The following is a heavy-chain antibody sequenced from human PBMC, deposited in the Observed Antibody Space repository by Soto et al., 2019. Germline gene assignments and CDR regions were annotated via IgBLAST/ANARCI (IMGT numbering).Heavy chain of an antibody. CDR3: AKDQVCSSTSCPYYFDY. V-gene: IGHV3-23*01. CDR1: GFTFSSYA. CDR2: ISGSGGST. Sequence: GGSLRLSCAASGFTFSSYAMSWVRQAPGKGLEWVSAISGSGGSTYYADSVKGRFTISRDNSKNTLYLQMNSLRAEDTAVYYCAKDQVCSSTSCPYYFDYWGQGTLVTVSS. J-gene: IGHJ4*02. D-gene: IGHD2-2*01.